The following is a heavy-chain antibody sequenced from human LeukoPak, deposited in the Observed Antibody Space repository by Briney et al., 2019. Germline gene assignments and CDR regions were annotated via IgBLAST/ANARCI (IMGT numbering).Heavy chain of an antibody. Sequence: ASVKVSCKASGYTFTSYGISWVRQAPGQGLEWMGWISAYNGNTNYAQKPQGRVTMTTDTSTSTAYMELRSLRSDDTAVYYCARFDYYDSSGSVDYWGQGTLVTVYS. J-gene: IGHJ4*02. D-gene: IGHD3-22*01. CDR1: GYTFTSYG. V-gene: IGHV1-18*01. CDR3: ARFDYYDSSGSVDY. CDR2: ISAYNGNT.